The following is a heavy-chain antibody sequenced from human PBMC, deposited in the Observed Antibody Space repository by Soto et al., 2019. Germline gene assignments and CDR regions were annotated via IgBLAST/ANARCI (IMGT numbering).Heavy chain of an antibody. CDR2: INPNSGGT. D-gene: IGHD2-2*01. V-gene: IGHV1-2*04. J-gene: IGHJ4*02. CDR1: GYTFTGYY. CDR3: AKDTILVPAASPRRNWNYPY. Sequence: GASVKVSCKASGYTFTGYYMHWVRQAPGQGLEWMGWINPNSGGTNYAQKFQGWVTMTRDTSISTAYMELSRLRSDDTAVYYCAKDTILVPAASPRRNWNYPYWGQGTLVTVSS.